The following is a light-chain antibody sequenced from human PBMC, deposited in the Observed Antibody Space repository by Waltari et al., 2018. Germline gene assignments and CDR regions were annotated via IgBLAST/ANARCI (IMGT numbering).Light chain of an antibody. CDR1: ESVSKY. Sequence: EIVLTQSPGTLSLSPGERATLSCRASESVSKYLAWYQQKPGQAPRLLIYAASNRATGIPDSLSGSGSGTGFSLTINRLEPEDFAVYYCQMYVRLPVTFGQGTKVEIK. V-gene: IGKV3-20*01. CDR3: QMYVRLPVT. CDR2: AAS. J-gene: IGKJ1*01.